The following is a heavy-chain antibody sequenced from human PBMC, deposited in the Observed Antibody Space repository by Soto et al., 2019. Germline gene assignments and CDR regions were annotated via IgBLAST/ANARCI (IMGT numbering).Heavy chain of an antibody. CDR2: MNPNGGNT. D-gene: IGHD2-15*01. CDR3: ARVSVVVANHDAFDI. J-gene: IGHJ3*02. V-gene: IGHV1-8*01. Sequence: ASVKVSCKATGYTFTSYDINWVRQATGQGLEWMGWMNPNGGNTGYAQKFQGRVTMTRNTSISTAYMELSSLRSEDTAVYYCARVSVVVANHDAFDIWGQGTMVTVSS. CDR1: GYTFTSYD.